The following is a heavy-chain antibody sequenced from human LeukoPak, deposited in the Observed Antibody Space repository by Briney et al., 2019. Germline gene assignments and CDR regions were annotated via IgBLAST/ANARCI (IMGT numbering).Heavy chain of an antibody. CDR3: ARDSAGNDY. D-gene: IGHD6-13*01. V-gene: IGHV3-7*01. J-gene: IGHJ4*02. CDR1: GFTFRTYW. CDR2: IKQDGSEK. Sequence: GGSLRLSCVVSGFTFRTYWMSWVRQAPGKGLEWVANIKQDGSEKYYVDSVKGRFTISRDNAKNSLYLQMNSLRAEDTAMYYCARDSAGNDYWGQGTLVTVSS.